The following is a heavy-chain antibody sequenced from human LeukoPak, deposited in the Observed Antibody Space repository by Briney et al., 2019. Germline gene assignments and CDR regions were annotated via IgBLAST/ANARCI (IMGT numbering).Heavy chain of an antibody. V-gene: IGHV3-73*01. D-gene: IGHD1-26*01. Sequence: AGGSLKLSCAASGFTFSGSAIHWVRQSSGKGLEWVGQIDKKDKGYATAAAYAASVKGRFTISRDNAKNTVYLQMNSLRAEDTAVYYCARDLTGAVFDFWGQGTLVTVSS. J-gene: IGHJ4*02. CDR1: GFTFSGSA. CDR3: ARDLTGAVFDF. CDR2: IDKKDKGYATAA.